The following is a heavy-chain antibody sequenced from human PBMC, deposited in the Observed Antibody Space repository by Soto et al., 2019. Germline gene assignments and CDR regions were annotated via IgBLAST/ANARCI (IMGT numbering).Heavy chain of an antibody. D-gene: IGHD1-26*01. V-gene: IGHV3-30-3*01. J-gene: IGHJ4*02. Sequence: QVQLVESGGGVVQPGRSLRLSCAASGFTVSAYTMHWLRQAPGKGLECVAVISSDGNHKYYTDSVKGRFTIYRDTSTNTLYLQMNSLRAEDTAVYYCARGEQPLFDYWGQGTLVTVSS. CDR3: ARGEQPLFDY. CDR2: ISSDGNHK. CDR1: GFTVSAYT.